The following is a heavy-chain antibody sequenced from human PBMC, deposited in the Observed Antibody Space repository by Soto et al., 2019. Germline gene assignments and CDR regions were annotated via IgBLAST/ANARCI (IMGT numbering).Heavy chain of an antibody. CDR1: GYTFTSYG. J-gene: IGHJ4*02. D-gene: IGHD2-15*01. CDR2: ISAYNGNT. Sequence: QVQLVQSGAEVKKPGASVKVSCKASGYTFTSYGISWVRQAPGQGLEWMGWISAYNGNTNYAQKLQCRVTMTTATSTSTAYVELSSLRSGETAVYYCVVADQPDYFYYWGQGIVVTVS. V-gene: IGHV1-18*01. CDR3: VVADQPDYFYY.